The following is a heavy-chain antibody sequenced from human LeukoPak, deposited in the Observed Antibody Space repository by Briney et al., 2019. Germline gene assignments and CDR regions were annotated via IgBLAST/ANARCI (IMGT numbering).Heavy chain of an antibody. D-gene: IGHD3-10*01. Sequence: SQTLSLTCTVSGGSISSGGYYWSWIRQHPGKGLEWIGYIYYSGSTYYNPSLKSRVAISVDTSKNQFSLKLSSVTAADTAVYYCARDAGNYYGSGSYPYRYYYYGMDVWGQGTTVTVSS. J-gene: IGHJ6*02. CDR1: GGSISSGGYY. V-gene: IGHV4-31*03. CDR2: IYYSGST. CDR3: ARDAGNYYGSGSYPYRYYYYGMDV.